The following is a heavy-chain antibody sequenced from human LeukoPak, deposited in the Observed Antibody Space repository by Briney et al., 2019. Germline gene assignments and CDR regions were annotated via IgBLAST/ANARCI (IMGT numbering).Heavy chain of an antibody. CDR1: GDSVSGGDYY. Sequence: SETLSLTCTVSGDSVSGGDYYWNWIRQPPGKGLEWIGYTYYSGSTNYNPSLKSRVTISVDTSKNQFSLKLSSVTAADTAVYYCARSGYSGYDFHYWGQGTLVTVSS. CDR2: TYYSGST. J-gene: IGHJ4*02. CDR3: ARSGYSGYDFHY. V-gene: IGHV4-61*08. D-gene: IGHD5-12*01.